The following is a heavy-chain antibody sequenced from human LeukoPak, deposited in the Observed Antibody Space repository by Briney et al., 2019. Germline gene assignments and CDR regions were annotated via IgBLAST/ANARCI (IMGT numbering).Heavy chain of an antibody. V-gene: IGHV3-23*01. CDR2: ISGNGGST. Sequence: PGGSLRLSCAASGFSFSSSAMSWVRQAPGKGLEWVSAISGNGGSTFYADSVKGRFTISRDNSKNTQSLQMSSLRAEDTAVYYCAKFSPYGGIVYWGQGTLVTVSS. J-gene: IGHJ4*02. CDR3: AKFSPYGGIVY. CDR1: GFSFSSSA. D-gene: IGHD4-23*01.